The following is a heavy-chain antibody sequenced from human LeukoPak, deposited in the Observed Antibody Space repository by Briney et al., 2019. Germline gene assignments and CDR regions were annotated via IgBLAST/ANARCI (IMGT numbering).Heavy chain of an antibody. V-gene: IGHV1-2*02. Sequence: ASMKVSCKASGYNFAGSYMHWVRQAPGHGLEWMGWINPNSGGTNYAQTFQGRVTVTSDTTMSTAYMELTRLTSDDSAMYYCARSKYDVLTGSPDYWGQGTLVTVSS. CDR1: GYNFAGSY. J-gene: IGHJ4*02. CDR2: INPNSGGT. CDR3: ARSKYDVLTGSPDY. D-gene: IGHD3-9*01.